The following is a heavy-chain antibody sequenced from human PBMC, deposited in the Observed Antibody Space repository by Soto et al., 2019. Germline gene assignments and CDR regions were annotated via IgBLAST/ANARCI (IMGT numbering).Heavy chain of an antibody. V-gene: IGHV4-30-4*01. CDR1: GDSINSADYY. CDR3: ARDRGSTWMYKWFDP. CDR2: IYYSGST. J-gene: IGHJ5*02. D-gene: IGHD6-13*01. Sequence: SETLSLTCTVSGDSINSADYYWSWIRQPPGKGLEWIGHIYYSGSTYYSPSLKSRVTISIDTSKNQFSLKMTSVTAADTAVYYCARDRGSTWMYKWFDPWGQGTQVTSPQ.